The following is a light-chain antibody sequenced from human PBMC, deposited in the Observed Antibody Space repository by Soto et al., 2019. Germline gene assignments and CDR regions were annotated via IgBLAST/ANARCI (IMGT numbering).Light chain of an antibody. Sequence: QSALTQPASVSGSPGQSITISCTGTSSDVGSYNLVSWYQQHPGKAPKLMIYEVSKRPSGVSYRFSGSKSVTTASLTISGLQAEDEADYYCCSYASRTTWVFGGGTKVTVL. CDR2: EVS. J-gene: IGLJ3*02. CDR1: SSDVGSYNL. CDR3: CSYASRTTWV. V-gene: IGLV2-23*02.